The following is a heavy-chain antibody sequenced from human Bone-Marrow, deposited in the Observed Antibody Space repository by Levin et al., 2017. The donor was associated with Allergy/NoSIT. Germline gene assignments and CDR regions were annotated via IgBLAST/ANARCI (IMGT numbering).Heavy chain of an antibody. CDR2: VYYSGST. J-gene: IGHJ4*02. D-gene: IGHD4-17*01. V-gene: IGHV4-39*07. CDR1: GGSIISNSYY. Sequence: SETLSLTCTFSGGSIISNSYYLGWIRQPPGKGLEWIGSVYYSGSTFYNPSLKSRVTVSLDTSTKQFSLSLSSVTAADTAMYYCATDIGTVYGDRPPQWGQGTLVTVSS. CDR3: ATDIGTVYGDRPPQ.